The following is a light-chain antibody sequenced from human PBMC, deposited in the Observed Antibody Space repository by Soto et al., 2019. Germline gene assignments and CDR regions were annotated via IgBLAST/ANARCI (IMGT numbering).Light chain of an antibody. V-gene: IGKV3-11*01. CDR2: GAS. J-gene: IGKJ5*01. Sequence: THSPTPLPLSPGDTNTLSRRASRSISSDLAWYQQKPGQAPSLLIYGASNRPTDIPARFSGSGSGTDFTLTISSLDPEDFAVYYCQQRSNWPITFGQGTRLAI. CDR1: RSISSD. CDR3: QQRSNWPIT.